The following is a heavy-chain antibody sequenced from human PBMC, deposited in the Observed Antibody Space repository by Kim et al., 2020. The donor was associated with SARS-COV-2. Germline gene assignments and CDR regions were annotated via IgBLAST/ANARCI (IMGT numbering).Heavy chain of an antibody. Sequence: GGSLRLSCAASGFTFSSYAMHWVRQAPGKGLEWVAVISYDGSNKYYADSVKGRFTISRDNSKNTLYLQMNSLRAEDTAVYYCARDRGYSSSWGTAFDIWG. V-gene: IGHV3-30*04. CDR1: GFTFSSYA. J-gene: IGHJ3*02. CDR2: ISYDGSNK. CDR3: ARDRGYSSSWGTAFDI. D-gene: IGHD6-13*01.